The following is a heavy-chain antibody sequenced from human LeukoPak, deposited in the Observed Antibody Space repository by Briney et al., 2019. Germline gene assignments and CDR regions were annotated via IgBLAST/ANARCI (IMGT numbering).Heavy chain of an antibody. V-gene: IGHV4-38-2*02. Sequence: PAGALSLTRIFSPYSLISGYYWGWIPQPPGKGLEWIGNIYHSGSTHYNPSPKSRVTLSVDTSMNQFSMRLSSVTEPDTPVYYSARSPYRSSWVGMPGYYYYIDVWGKGTTVTVSS. J-gene: IGHJ6*03. CDR2: IYHSGST. D-gene: IGHD6-13*01. CDR1: PYSLISGYY. CDR3: ARSPYRSSWVGMPGYYYYIDV.